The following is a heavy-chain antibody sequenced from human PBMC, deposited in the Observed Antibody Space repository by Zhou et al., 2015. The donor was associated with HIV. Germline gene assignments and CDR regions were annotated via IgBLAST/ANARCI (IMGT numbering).Heavy chain of an antibody. Sequence: QVQLVQSGAEVKKPGASVKVSCKASGYTFTAYYIHWVRQAPGQGLEWMGRINTHNGGTNCAQKFQGRVTMTRDTSISTSYMELSRLRSDDTAVYYCAIQLTDIVLISAGGDYWGRGNPGHRLL. CDR3: AIQLTDIVLISAGGDY. CDR2: INTHNGGT. D-gene: IGHD2-8*02. J-gene: IGHJ4*02. V-gene: IGHV1-2*06. CDR1: GYTFTAYY.